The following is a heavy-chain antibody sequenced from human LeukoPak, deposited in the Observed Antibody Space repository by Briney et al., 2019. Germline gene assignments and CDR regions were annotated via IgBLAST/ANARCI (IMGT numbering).Heavy chain of an antibody. CDR2: INSDGSST. CDR1: GFTFSSYW. V-gene: IGHV3-74*01. D-gene: IGHD3-10*01. J-gene: IGHJ4*02. Sequence: PGGSLRLSCAASGFTFSSYWMHWVRQAPGKGLVWVSRINSDGSSTSYADSVKGRFTISRDNAKNTLYLQMNSLRAEDTAVYYCARDRARMVRGVIIGGSGVVDYWGQGTLVTVSS. CDR3: ARDRARMVRGVIIGGSGVVDY.